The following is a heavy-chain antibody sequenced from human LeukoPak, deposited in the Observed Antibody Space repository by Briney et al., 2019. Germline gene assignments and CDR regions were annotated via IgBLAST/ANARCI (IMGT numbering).Heavy chain of an antibody. CDR1: GFTFSSYA. Sequence: PGGSLRLSCAGSGFTFSSYAMSWVRQAPGKGLEWGSAISGSGGSTYYADSVKGRFTISRDNSKNTLYLQMNSLRAEDTAVYYCAKDIYDSSGFDYWGQGTLVTVSS. D-gene: IGHD3-22*01. V-gene: IGHV3-23*01. CDR3: AKDIYDSSGFDY. J-gene: IGHJ4*02. CDR2: ISGSGGST.